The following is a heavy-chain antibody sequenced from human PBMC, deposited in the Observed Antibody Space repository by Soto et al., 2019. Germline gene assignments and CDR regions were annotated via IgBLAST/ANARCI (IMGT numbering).Heavy chain of an antibody. Sequence: QLQLQESGPGLVKPSEILSLTCTVSGGSISSSSYYWGWIRQPPGKGLEWIGSIYYSGSTYYNPSLKSRVTISVDTSKNQFSLKLSSVTAADTAVYYCARQGYSSGWYADYWGQGTLVTVSS. V-gene: IGHV4-39*01. CDR2: IYYSGST. CDR1: GGSISSSSYY. J-gene: IGHJ4*02. CDR3: ARQGYSSGWYADY. D-gene: IGHD6-19*01.